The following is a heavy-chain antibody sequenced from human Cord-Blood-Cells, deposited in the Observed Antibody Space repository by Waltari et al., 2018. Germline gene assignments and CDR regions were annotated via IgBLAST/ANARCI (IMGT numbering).Heavy chain of an antibody. CDR2: IYYSGST. CDR3: ARRVRDGHYNWFDP. Sequence: QLQLQESGPGLVKPSETLSLTCTVSGGSISSSSYYWGWIRQPPGKGLEWMGSIYYSGSTYYNPSLKSRVTISVDTSKNQFSLKLSSVTAADTAVYYCARRVRDGHYNWFDPWGQGTLVTVSS. J-gene: IGHJ5*02. V-gene: IGHV4-39*01. CDR1: GGSISSSSYY.